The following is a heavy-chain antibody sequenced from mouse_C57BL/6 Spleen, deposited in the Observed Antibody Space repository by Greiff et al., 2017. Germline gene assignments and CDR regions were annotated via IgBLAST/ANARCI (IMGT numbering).Heavy chain of an antibody. CDR1: GYSFTGYY. D-gene: IGHD2-10*01. J-gene: IGHJ2*01. V-gene: IGHV1-42*01. CDR3: ARSYRGYFDY. Sequence: EVQLQQSGPELVKPGASVKISCKASGYSFTGYYMNWVKQSPEKSLEWIGEINPSTGGTTYNQKFKAKATVTVDKSSSTAYMQLKSLTSEDSAVSYCARSYRGYFDYWGQGTTLTVSS. CDR2: INPSTGGT.